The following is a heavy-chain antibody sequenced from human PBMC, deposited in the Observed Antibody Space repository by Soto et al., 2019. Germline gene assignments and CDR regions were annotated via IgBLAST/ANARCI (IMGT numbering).Heavy chain of an antibody. J-gene: IGHJ5*02. CDR1: GYTFTDYD. V-gene: IGHV1-8*02. CDR2: MTPNSGNT. D-gene: IGHD3-16*01. Sequence: QVQLMQSGAEVRKPGASVKVSCRASGYTFTDYDINWVRQATGQGLEWLGWMTPNSGNTGYALKFQGKVTLTRDIARSTAYIERISLTSEDTAVYYCARNLYNTGDFDHWGQGTLVTVSS. CDR3: ARNLYNTGDFDH.